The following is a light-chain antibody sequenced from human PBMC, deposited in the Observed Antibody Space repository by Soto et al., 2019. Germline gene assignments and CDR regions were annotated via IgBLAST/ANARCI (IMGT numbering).Light chain of an antibody. J-gene: IGKJ1*01. CDR3: HQRQSWPRT. Sequence: EIVLTQSPATLSSFPGDRGTLSCRASQAVNTRLAWYQHKPGQAPRLLIYLASNRAAGGPARFSGSGSGTDFTLTISDVEPQDFAVYYCHQRQSWPRTFGPGHRVDIK. CDR1: QAVNTR. V-gene: IGKV3-11*01. CDR2: LAS.